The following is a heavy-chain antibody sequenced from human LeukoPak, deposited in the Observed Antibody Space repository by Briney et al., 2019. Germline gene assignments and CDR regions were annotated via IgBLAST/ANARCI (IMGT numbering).Heavy chain of an antibody. CDR3: AKDLYGGYEWGAFDY. CDR1: GFSFSSYA. CDR2: ISGSGDST. J-gene: IGHJ4*02. D-gene: IGHD5-12*01. Sequence: GGSLRLSCAASGFSFSSYAMSWVRQAPGKGLEWVSTISGSGDSTYHADSVKGRVTISRDNSKNTLYLQMNSLRAEDTAVYYCAKDLYGGYEWGAFDYWGQGTLVTVSS. V-gene: IGHV3-23*01.